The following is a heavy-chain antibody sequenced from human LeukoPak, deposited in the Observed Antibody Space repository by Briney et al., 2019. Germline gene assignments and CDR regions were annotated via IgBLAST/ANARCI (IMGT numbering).Heavy chain of an antibody. CDR2: IIPIFGTA. D-gene: IGHD6-13*01. V-gene: IGHV1-69*05. CDR1: GGTFSSSA. CDR3: AREAYSSSWGYFDY. J-gene: IGHJ4*02. Sequence: SVKVSCKASGGTFSSSAISWVRQAPGQGLEWMGGIIPIFGTANYAQKFQGRVTITTDESTSTAYMELSSLRSEDTAVYYCAREAYSSSWGYFDYWGQGTLVTVSS.